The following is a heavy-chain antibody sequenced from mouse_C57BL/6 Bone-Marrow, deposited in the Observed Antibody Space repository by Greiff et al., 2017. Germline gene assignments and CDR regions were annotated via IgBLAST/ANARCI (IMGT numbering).Heavy chain of an antibody. CDR3: LYSNFFAY. CDR2: IDPENGDT. Sequence: EVQLQQSGAELVRPGASVKLSCTASGFNIKDDYMHWVKQRPEQGLEWIGWIDPENGDTEYASKFQGKATITADTSSNTAYLQLSSLTSEDTAVYFCLYSNFFAYCGQGTLVTVSA. V-gene: IGHV14-4*01. J-gene: IGHJ3*01. D-gene: IGHD2-5*01. CDR1: GFNIKDDY.